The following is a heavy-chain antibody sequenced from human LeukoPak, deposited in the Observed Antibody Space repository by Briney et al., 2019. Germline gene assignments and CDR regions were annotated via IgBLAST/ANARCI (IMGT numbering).Heavy chain of an antibody. CDR3: ARGGGTGTTKRAFDY. J-gene: IGHJ4*02. V-gene: IGHV4-30-2*01. D-gene: IGHD1-14*01. CDR2: IYHSGST. CDR1: GGSISSGGYY. Sequence: SETLSLTCTVSGGSISSGGYYWSWIRQPPGKGLEWIGYIYHSGSTYYNPSLKSRVTISVVRSKSQFSLKLSSVTAADTAVYYCARGGGTGTTKRAFDYWGQGTLVTVSS.